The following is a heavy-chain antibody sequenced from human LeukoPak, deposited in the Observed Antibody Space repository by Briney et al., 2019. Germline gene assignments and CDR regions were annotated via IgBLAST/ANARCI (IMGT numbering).Heavy chain of an antibody. V-gene: IGHV3-74*01. CDR3: ARGARYCSSTSCSILLPRWFNP. CDR1: GFTFSSYW. Sequence: GGSLRLSCAASGFTFSSYWMHWVRQAPGKGLVWVSRINSDGSSTSYADSVKGRFTIFRDNAKNTLYLQMNSLRAEDTAVYYCARGARYCSSTSCSILLPRWFNPWGQGTLVTVSS. D-gene: IGHD2-2*01. CDR2: INSDGSST. J-gene: IGHJ5*02.